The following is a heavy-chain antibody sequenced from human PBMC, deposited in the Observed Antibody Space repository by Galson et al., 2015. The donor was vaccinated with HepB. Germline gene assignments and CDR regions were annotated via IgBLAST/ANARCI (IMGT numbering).Heavy chain of an antibody. V-gene: IGHV1-69*10. CDR3: ARATYYYDSSGYTP. D-gene: IGHD3-22*01. J-gene: IGHJ3*01. CDR2: IIPILGIA. CDR1: GGTFSTYA. Sequence: SVKVSCKASGGTFSTYAISRVRQAPGQGLEWMGGIIPILGIANYAQKFQGRVTINADKSTRTAYMELSSLRSEDTAVYYCARATYYYDSSGYTPWGQGTMVTVSS.